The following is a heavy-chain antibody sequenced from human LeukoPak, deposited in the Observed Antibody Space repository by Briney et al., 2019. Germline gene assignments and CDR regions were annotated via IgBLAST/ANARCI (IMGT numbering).Heavy chain of an antibody. J-gene: IGHJ3*02. V-gene: IGHV3-33*01. CDR3: ARERGGADDFDI. CDR2: IWYDGSNK. Sequence: GGSLRLSCAASGFTFSSYGMHWVRQAPGKGLEWVAVIWYDGSNKYYADSVKGRFTISRDNSKNTLYLQMNSLRAEDTAVYYCARERGGADDFDIWGQGTMVTVSS. CDR1: GFTFSSYG. D-gene: IGHD3-16*01.